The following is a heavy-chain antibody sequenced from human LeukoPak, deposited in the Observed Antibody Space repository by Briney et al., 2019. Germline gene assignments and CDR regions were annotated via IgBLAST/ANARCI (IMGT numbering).Heavy chain of an antibody. CDR1: GFTFSNYG. J-gene: IGHJ4*02. CDR3: AKGDTGVIRRYYLDS. CDR2: TDTSGVIT. D-gene: IGHD5-18*01. Sequence: GGSLRLSCAASGFTFSNYGMNWVRQAPGKGLEWVSVTDTSGVITYYTDSVKGRFTISRDNSKNTLNLQMDSLRVEDTAVYYCAKGDTGVIRRYYLDSWGQGTLVTVSS. V-gene: IGHV3-23*05.